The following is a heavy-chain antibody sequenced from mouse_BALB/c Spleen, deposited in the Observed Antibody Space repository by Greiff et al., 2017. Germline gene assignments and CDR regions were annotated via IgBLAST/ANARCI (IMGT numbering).Heavy chain of an antibody. D-gene: IGHD2-4*01. CDR3: ARDYYDYDGASYWYFDV. V-gene: IGHV3-6*02. CDR1: GYSITSGYY. CDR2: ISYDGSN. Sequence: VQLQQSGPGLVKPSQSLSLTCSVTGYSITSGYYWNWIRQFPGNKLEWMGYISYDGSNNYNPSLKNRISITRDTSKNQFFLKLNSVTTEDTATYYCARDYYDYDGASYWYFDVWGAGTTVTVSS. J-gene: IGHJ1*01.